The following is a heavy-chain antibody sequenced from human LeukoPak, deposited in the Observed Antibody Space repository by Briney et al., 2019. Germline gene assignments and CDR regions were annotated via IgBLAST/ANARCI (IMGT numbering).Heavy chain of an antibody. J-gene: IGHJ4*02. CDR3: ARDAYPYDYVWGSYRWDTDY. V-gene: IGHV3-7*01. D-gene: IGHD3-16*02. CDR2: IKQDGSEK. Sequence: GGSLRLSCAASGFTFSSYWMSWVRQAPGKGLEWVANIKQDGSEKYYVDSVKGRFTISRDNAKNSLYLQMNSLRAEDTAVYYCARDAYPYDYVWGSYRWDTDYWGQGTLVTVSS. CDR1: GFTFSSYW.